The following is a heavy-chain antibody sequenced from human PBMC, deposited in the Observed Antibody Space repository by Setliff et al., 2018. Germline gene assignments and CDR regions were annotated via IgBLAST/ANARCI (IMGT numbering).Heavy chain of an antibody. V-gene: IGHV1-18*01. Sequence: ASVKVSCKASGYTFTSYGITWVRQAPGQGPEWMGWISTYNGKTKYAEKVQGRVTMSTDTSTSTAYMELRSLRSDDTAVYYCARHGDASFYYDILTGHSPPYYFDYWGQGTLVTVSS. J-gene: IGHJ4*02. CDR1: GYTFTSYG. D-gene: IGHD3-9*01. CDR3: ARHGDASFYYDILTGHSPPYYFDY. CDR2: ISTYNGKT.